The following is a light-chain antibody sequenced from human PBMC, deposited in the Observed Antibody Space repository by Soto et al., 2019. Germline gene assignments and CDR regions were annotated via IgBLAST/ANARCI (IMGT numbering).Light chain of an antibody. Sequence: DIQVTQSPSSLSASVGDRVTITCQASQDITNNLNWYQHKPGQAPKLLICDSSDLETGVPSRFSGSGSGTYFTLTISSLQPEDIATYYCQKHDRVPQFGPGTRIDIK. CDR3: QKHDRVPQ. V-gene: IGKV1-33*01. CDR2: DSS. J-gene: IGKJ3*01. CDR1: QDITNN.